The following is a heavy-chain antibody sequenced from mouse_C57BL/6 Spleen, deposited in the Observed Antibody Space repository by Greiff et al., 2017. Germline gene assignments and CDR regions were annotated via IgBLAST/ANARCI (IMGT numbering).Heavy chain of an antibody. Sequence: QVQLKESGPGLVAPSQSLSITCTVSGFSLTSYAISWVRQPPGKGLEWLGVIWTGGGTNYNSALKSRMSISKDNSKSQVFLKMNSLQTDDTARYYCARNLDGLLEARAMDYWGQGTSVTVSS. J-gene: IGHJ4*01. V-gene: IGHV2-9-1*01. D-gene: IGHD2-3*01. CDR3: ARNLDGLLEARAMDY. CDR2: IWTGGGT. CDR1: GFSLTSYA.